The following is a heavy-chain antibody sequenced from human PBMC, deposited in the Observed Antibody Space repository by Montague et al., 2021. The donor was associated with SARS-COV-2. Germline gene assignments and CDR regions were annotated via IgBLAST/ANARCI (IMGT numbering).Heavy chain of an antibody. J-gene: IGHJ6*02. CDR1: RFTFSDFW. CDR3: ARGSTGWYAIFGHYGMDV. D-gene: IGHD6-19*01. Sequence: SLRLSCAASRFTFSDFWMNWVRQAPGKGLEWVADIKHDGSEKSYVDSVKGRFTISRDNAKNSLYLQMNSLGAEDTAVHYCARGSTGWYAIFGHYGMDVWGQGTTVTVSS. V-gene: IGHV3-7*01. CDR2: IKHDGSEK.